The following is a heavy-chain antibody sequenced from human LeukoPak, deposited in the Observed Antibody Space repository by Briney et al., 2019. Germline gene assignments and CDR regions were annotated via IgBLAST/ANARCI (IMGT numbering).Heavy chain of an antibody. CDR3: AKFRAGYSSSWYGGYFDY. D-gene: IGHD6-13*01. V-gene: IGHV3-23*01. Sequence: PGGSLRLSCAASGFTFSSYAMSWVRQAPGKGLEWVSAISGSGGSTYYADSVKGRFTISRDNSKNTLYLQMNSLRAEDTAVYYCAKFRAGYSSSWYGGYFDYWGQGTLVTVSS. CDR2: ISGSGGST. CDR1: GFTFSSYA. J-gene: IGHJ4*02.